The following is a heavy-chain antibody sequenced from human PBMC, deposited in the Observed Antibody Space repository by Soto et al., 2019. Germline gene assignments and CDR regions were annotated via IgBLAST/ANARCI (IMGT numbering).Heavy chain of an antibody. J-gene: IGHJ4*02. V-gene: IGHV4-31*03. CDR3: ARGVPH. CDR2: IYYSGST. CDR1: GGSLSSGGCY. Sequence: PSETLSLTCTVAGGSLSSGGCYWSWLRQHPGKGLEWIGYIYYSGSTSYNPSLKSRVTISVDTSKNQFSLKLRSVTAADTAVYYWARGVPHWGQGTPVTGSS.